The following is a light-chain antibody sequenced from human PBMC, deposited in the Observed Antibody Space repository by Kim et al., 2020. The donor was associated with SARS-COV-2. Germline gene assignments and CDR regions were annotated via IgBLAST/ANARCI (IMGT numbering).Light chain of an antibody. CDR2: GAS. V-gene: IGKV1D-12*01. CDR1: QDISSW. J-gene: IGKJ4*01. Sequence: SASVGDRVTITCRASQDISSWLAWYQQKPGIAPKLLIYGASSLQSGVPSRFSGSGSGTDFTLTISSLQPEDFATYSCQQTNSFPLTFGGGTKVEI. CDR3: QQTNSFPLT.